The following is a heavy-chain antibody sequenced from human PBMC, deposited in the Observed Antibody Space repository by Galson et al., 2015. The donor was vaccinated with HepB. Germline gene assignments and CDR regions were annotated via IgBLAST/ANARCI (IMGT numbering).Heavy chain of an antibody. CDR2: ISYDGSNK. CDR3: ARGPRPQGPGSGSGCDY. CDR1: GFTFSSYA. Sequence: SLRLSCAASGFTFSSYAMHWVRQAPGKGLEWVAVISYDGSNKYYADSVKGRFTISRDNSKNTLYLQMNSLRAEDTAVYYCARGPRPQGPGSGSGCDYWGQGTLVTVSS. V-gene: IGHV3-30-3*01. D-gene: IGHD3-10*01. J-gene: IGHJ4*02.